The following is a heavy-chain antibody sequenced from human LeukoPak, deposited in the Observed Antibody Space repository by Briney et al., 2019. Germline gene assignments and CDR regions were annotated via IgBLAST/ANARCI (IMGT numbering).Heavy chain of an antibody. CDR3: ARVKPDYYYYYGMDV. J-gene: IGHJ6*02. V-gene: IGHV1-46*01. Sequence: ASVKVSCKASGYTFTSYYMHWVRQAPRQGLEWMGIINPSGGSTSYAQKFQGRVTMTRDTSTSTVYMELSSLRSEDTAVYYCARVKPDYYYYYGMDVWGQGTTVTVSS. D-gene: IGHD1-14*01. CDR2: INPSGGST. CDR1: GYTFTSYY.